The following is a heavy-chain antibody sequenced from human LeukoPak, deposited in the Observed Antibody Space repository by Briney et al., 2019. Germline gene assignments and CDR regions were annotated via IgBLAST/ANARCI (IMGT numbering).Heavy chain of an antibody. J-gene: IGHJ6*02. Sequence: SETLSLTCTVSGGSISSSSYYWGWIRQPPGKGLEWIGSIYYSGSTYYNPSLKSRVTISVDTSKNQFSLKLSSVTAADTAVYYCARGGLLWFGELLSHYYYYGMDVWGQGTTVTVSS. CDR3: ARGGLLWFGELLSHYYYYGMDV. CDR1: GGSISSSSYY. CDR2: IYYSGST. V-gene: IGHV4-39*01. D-gene: IGHD3-10*01.